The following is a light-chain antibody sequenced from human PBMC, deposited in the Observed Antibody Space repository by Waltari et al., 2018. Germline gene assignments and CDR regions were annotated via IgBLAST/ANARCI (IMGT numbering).Light chain of an antibody. CDR2: GAS. Sequence: EIVLTQSPGTLSLSPGERPTLSCSASQSVSRSLAWYQQTPGQAPRLLIYGASNRAAGIPDRFSGSGSGTDFSLTISRLEPEDFAVYYCQHYVRLPATFGQGTKVEIK. J-gene: IGKJ1*01. V-gene: IGKV3-20*01. CDR3: QHYVRLPAT. CDR1: QSVSRS.